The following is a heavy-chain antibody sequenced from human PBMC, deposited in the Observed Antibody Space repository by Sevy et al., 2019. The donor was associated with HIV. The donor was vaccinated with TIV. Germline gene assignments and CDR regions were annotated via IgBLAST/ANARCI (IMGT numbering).Heavy chain of an antibody. V-gene: IGHV3-23*01. Sequence: GALRLSCAASGFTFNNYAMSWARQAPGKGPEWVAFISESGGSTQYADSVKGRFTITRDNSKNTLYLQLNNLRVGDTALYYCARVPEAPYCYMDVWGKGTTVTVSS. CDR2: ISESGGST. CDR3: ARVPEAPYCYMDV. J-gene: IGHJ6*03. CDR1: GFTFNNYA.